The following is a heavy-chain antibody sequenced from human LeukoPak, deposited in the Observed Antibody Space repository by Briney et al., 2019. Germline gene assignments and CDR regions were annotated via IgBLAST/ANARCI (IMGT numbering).Heavy chain of an antibody. D-gene: IGHD7-27*01. J-gene: IGHJ4*02. Sequence: GGSLRLSCAGSGFTFSSYSMSWVRQAPGKGLEWVANIKQDGSEKYYVDSVKGRFTISRDNAKNSLYLQMNSLRAEDTAVYYCARALGPYFDYWGQGTLVTVSS. CDR1: GFTFSSYS. CDR2: IKQDGSEK. V-gene: IGHV3-7*01. CDR3: ARALGPYFDY.